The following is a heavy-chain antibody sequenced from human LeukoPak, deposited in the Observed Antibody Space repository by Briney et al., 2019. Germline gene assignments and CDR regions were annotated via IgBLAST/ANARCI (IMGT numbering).Heavy chain of an antibody. Sequence: ASVKVSCKASGYTFTYYYIHWVRVAPGQGLEWMGFINPSGGSTSYAQKFQGRVTMTSDTSTSAVYMELSSLRSEDTAMYYCARNVGSGLDYWGQGTLVAVSS. D-gene: IGHD1-26*01. J-gene: IGHJ4*02. CDR1: GYTFTYYY. CDR2: INPSGGST. CDR3: ARNVGSGLDY. V-gene: IGHV1-46*01.